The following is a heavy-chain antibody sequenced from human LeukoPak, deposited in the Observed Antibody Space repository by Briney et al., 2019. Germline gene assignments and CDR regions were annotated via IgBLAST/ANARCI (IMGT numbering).Heavy chain of an antibody. CDR1: GYTFTSYY. CDR3: ARRPNIVGATGWFDP. CDR2: INPSGGST. Sequence: GASVKVSCKASGYTFTSYYMHWVRQAPGQGLEWMGIINPSGGSTSYAQKFQGRVTMTRDTSTSTVYMELSSLRSEDTAVYYCARRPNIVGATGWFDPWGQGTLVTVSS. V-gene: IGHV1-46*01. J-gene: IGHJ5*02. D-gene: IGHD1-26*01.